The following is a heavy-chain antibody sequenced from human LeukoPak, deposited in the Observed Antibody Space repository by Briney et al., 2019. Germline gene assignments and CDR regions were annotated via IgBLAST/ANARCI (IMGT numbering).Heavy chain of an antibody. J-gene: IGHJ5*02. Sequence: SGTLSLTCTVSGGSISSSYWSWIRQPPGKGLEWVGYIYTSGTTNYNPSLKSRVTISVDTSKNQFSLKLSSVTAADTAVYYCARHAFGLLNNWFDPWGQGTLVTVSS. V-gene: IGHV4-4*09. CDR2: IYTSGTT. D-gene: IGHD3/OR15-3a*01. CDR1: GGSISSSY. CDR3: ARHAFGLLNNWFDP.